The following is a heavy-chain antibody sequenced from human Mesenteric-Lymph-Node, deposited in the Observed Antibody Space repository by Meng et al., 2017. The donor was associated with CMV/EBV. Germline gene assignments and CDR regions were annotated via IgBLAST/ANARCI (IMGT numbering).Heavy chain of an antibody. CDR1: GFTFSSYE. CDR2: ISSSGSTI. Sequence: GESLKISCAASGFTFSSYEMNWVRQAPGKGLEWVSYISSSGSTIYYADSVKGRFTISRDNAKNTLYLQMSTLRPDDTAVYYCVRGAYWYYFDYWGQGTLVTVSS. V-gene: IGHV3-48*03. CDR3: VRGAYWYYFDY. J-gene: IGHJ4*02. D-gene: IGHD2-21*01.